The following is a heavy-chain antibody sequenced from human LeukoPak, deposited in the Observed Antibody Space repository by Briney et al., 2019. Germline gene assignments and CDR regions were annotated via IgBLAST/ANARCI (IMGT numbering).Heavy chain of an antibody. V-gene: IGHV1-2*02. CDR1: VYTFSGYY. J-gene: IGHJ4*02. CDR2: INPNSGVT. D-gene: IGHD3-22*01. Sequence: ASVNVSCKASVYTFSGYYMHWVRQAPGQGLEWMGWINPNSGVTKYAQKFHGRVTVTRDTSISTAYMELRRLRSDDRAVYYCARGPPTRVVVITTGDFDYWGQGTLVTVSS. CDR3: ARGPPTRVVVITTGDFDY.